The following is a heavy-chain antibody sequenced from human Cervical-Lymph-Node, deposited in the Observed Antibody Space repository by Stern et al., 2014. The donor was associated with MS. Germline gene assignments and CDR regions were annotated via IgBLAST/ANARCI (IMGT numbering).Heavy chain of an antibody. J-gene: IGHJ4*02. CDR2: IFPRDSNT. CDR3: AKSPATPSGYDRFDY. CDR1: GYLFDDYW. Sequence: EVQLVESEAEVKKPGESLKISCEASGYLFDDYWIGWVRQMSGRGLELVAIIFPRDSNTRYSPSVQGQVTIPADKSISPAYLQWSSLGASDPAFYYCAKSPATPSGYDRFDYWGQGALVTVSS. D-gene: IGHD5-12*01. V-gene: IGHV5-51*03.